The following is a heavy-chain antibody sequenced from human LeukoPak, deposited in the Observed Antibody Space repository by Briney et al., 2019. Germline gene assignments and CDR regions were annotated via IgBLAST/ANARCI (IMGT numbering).Heavy chain of an antibody. CDR1: GYTFTGHY. D-gene: IGHD6-19*01. J-gene: IGHJ5*01. CDR3: ARDPSNTSGWKTWFDT. CDR2: ISCYNGDT. Sequence: ASVKVSCKPSGYTFTGHYIHWVRQAPGQGLEWMGWISCYNGDTHYAQKLQGRVTLTTDTPTTTVYMELRSLRSDDTAVYYCARDPSNTSGWKTWFDTWGQGTPVTVSS. V-gene: IGHV1-18*04.